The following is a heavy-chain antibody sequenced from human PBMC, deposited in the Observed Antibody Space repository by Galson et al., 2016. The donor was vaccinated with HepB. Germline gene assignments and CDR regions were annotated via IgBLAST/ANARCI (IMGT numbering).Heavy chain of an antibody. Sequence: SLRLSCAGSGFTFSNHYMHWVRQAPGKGLVWVSRINSDGSNANYADSVKGRFTISRDNARNTLYLHANSLRAEDAAVYYCARENGDYLFIDYWGQGTLVTVSS. D-gene: IGHD4-17*01. J-gene: IGHJ4*02. CDR1: GFTFSNHY. CDR3: ARENGDYLFIDY. V-gene: IGHV3-74*01. CDR2: INSDGSNA.